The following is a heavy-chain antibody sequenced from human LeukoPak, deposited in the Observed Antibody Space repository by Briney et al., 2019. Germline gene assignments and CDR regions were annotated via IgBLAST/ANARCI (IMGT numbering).Heavy chain of an antibody. Sequence: GGSLRLSCAASGFTFSSYWMHWVRQAPGKGLVWVSHIRSDGSSTNYADSVKGRFTISRDNAKNTLYLQMDSLRAEDTAVYYCATTGTDYYFDYWGQGTLVTVSS. CDR1: GFTFSSYW. CDR3: ATTGTDYYFDY. CDR2: IRSDGSST. V-gene: IGHV3-74*01. D-gene: IGHD3/OR15-3a*01. J-gene: IGHJ4*02.